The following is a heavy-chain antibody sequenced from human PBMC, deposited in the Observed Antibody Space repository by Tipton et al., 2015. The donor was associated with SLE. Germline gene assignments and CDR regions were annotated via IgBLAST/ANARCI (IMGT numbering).Heavy chain of an antibody. D-gene: IGHD6-6*01. Sequence: SLRLSCAASGFTFSSYSMNWVRQAPGEGLEWVSSISSSSSYIYYADSVKGRFTISRDNAKNSLYLQMNSLRAEDTAVYYCARDGAAHGFDYWGQGTLVTVSS. CDR1: GFTFSSYS. CDR2: ISSSSSYI. CDR3: ARDGAAHGFDY. V-gene: IGHV3-21*01. J-gene: IGHJ4*02.